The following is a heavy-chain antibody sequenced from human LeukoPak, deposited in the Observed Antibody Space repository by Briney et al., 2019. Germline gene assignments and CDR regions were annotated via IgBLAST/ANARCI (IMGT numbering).Heavy chain of an antibody. CDR3: VRDTYYDFWSGHDY. CDR1: GFTFSTYA. Sequence: GGSLRLSCAASGFTFSTYAVNWIRQAPGEGLEWVSYISSSGHIIYYADSVKGRFTISRDNAKNSLYLQMNSLRAEDTAVYYCVRDTYYDFWSGHDYWGQGTLVIASS. CDR2: ISSSGHII. J-gene: IGHJ4*02. V-gene: IGHV3-11*01. D-gene: IGHD3-3*01.